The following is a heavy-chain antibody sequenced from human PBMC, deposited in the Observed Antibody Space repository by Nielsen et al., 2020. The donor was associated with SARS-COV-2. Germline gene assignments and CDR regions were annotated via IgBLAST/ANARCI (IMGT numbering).Heavy chain of an antibody. D-gene: IGHD3-22*01. V-gene: IGHV3-11*03. CDR2: ISSSSTYT. J-gene: IGHJ4*02. Sequence: GESLKISCVASGFIFSNYYMSWIRQAPGKGLEWISHISSSSTYTSYADSVRGRFTISRDNAKNSLYLQMNSLRAEDTAVYYCAGRDYYDSSGYSDYWGQGTLVTVSS. CDR3: AGRDYYDSSGYSDY. CDR1: GFIFSNYY.